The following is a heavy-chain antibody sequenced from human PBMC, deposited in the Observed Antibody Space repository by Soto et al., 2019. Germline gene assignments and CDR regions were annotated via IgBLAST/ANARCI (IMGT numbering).Heavy chain of an antibody. V-gene: IGHV3-23*01. D-gene: IGHD6-6*01. J-gene: IGHJ5*02. CDR3: AKDTTGSSSFPRDEMGGWFDP. Sequence: EVQLLESGGGLVQPGGSLRLSCAASGFTFSSYAMSWVRQAPGKGLEWVSAISGSGGSTYYADSVKGRFTISRDNSKNTLYLQMNSLRAEDTAVYYCAKDTTGSSSFPRDEMGGWFDPWGQGTLVTVSS. CDR2: ISGSGGST. CDR1: GFTFSSYA.